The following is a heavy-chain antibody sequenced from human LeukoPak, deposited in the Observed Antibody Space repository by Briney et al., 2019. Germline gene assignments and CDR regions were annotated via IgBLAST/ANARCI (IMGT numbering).Heavy chain of an antibody. J-gene: IGHJ6*03. CDR1: GYTFNSYA. CDR3: AGKSVAATPRDIVYQYSYMDV. CDR2: ISTNTGNP. D-gene: IGHD2-15*01. V-gene: IGHV7-4-1*02. Sequence: ASVKVSCKASGYTFNSYAMNWVRQAPGQGLEWMGWISTNTGNPTYAQGFTGRFVFSLDTSVSTAYLQISSLKAEDTAVYYCAGKSVAATPRDIVYQYSYMDVWGKGTTVTVSS.